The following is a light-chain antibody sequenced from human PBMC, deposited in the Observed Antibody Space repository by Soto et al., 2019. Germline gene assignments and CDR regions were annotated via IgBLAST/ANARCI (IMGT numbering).Light chain of an antibody. CDR3: SSYSISTAYL. CDR2: EVN. J-gene: IGLJ1*01. Sequence: QSALTQPASVSGSPGQPITISCTGTSSDVGGYDYVSWYQLHPGKAPKLMVFEVNNRPSGVSYRFSGSKSGNTASLTISGLQAEDEADYFCSSYSISTAYLFGTGTKVTVL. V-gene: IGLV2-14*01. CDR1: SSDVGGYDY.